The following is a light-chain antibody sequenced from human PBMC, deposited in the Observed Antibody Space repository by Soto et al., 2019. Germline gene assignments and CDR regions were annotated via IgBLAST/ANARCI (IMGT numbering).Light chain of an antibody. CDR1: SSDVGGYDY. CDR2: EVT. CDR3: SAHTSGSARV. J-gene: IGLJ1*01. Sequence: QSALTQPASVSGSPGQSIAISCTGTSSDVGGYDYVSWYQQQPDKAPKLMIYEVTKRPSGVSNRFSGSKSGNTASLTISGLQAEDEADYYCSAHTSGSARVXGTGTKVTVL. V-gene: IGLV2-14*01.